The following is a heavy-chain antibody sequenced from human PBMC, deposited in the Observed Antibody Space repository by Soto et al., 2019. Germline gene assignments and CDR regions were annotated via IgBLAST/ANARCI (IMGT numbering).Heavy chain of an antibody. CDR2: IIPIFGTA. CDR3: AFWREYQLLRRIDY. V-gene: IGHV1-69*13. D-gene: IGHD2-2*01. CDR1: GGTFSSYA. Sequence: SVKVSCKASGGTFSSYAISWVRQAPGQGLEWMGGIIPIFGTANYAQKYQGRVTITADESTSTAYMELSSLRSEDTAVYYCAFWREYQLLRRIDYWGQGTLVTVSS. J-gene: IGHJ4*02.